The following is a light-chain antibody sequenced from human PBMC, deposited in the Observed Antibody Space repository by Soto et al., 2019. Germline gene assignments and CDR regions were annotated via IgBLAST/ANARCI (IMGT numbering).Light chain of an antibody. CDR2: DVS. J-gene: IGLJ2*01. Sequence: QSALTQPASVSGSPGQSIXISCTGTSSDVGAYNYVSWYHQHPGKAPKLIIYDVSDRPSGVSTRFSGAKSGNTASLTISGLQAEDEADYYCSSYTTSSTVVFGGGTKLTVL. CDR1: SSDVGAYNY. V-gene: IGLV2-14*01. CDR3: SSYTTSSTVV.